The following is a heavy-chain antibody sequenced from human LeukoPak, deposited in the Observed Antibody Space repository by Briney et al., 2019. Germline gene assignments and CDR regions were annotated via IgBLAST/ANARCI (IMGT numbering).Heavy chain of an antibody. CDR2: ISSSGSGDNT. CDR1: GVTLSTYA. J-gene: IGHJ4*02. CDR3: VSFYETY. Sequence: GGSRRLSCAASGVTLSTYAMSWARQAPGKGLEWVSGISSSGSGDNTYYADSVKGRFTISRDSSKNTLFLHMNTLRAEDTAVYYCVSFYETYWGRGTLVTVSS. D-gene: IGHD2/OR15-2a*01. V-gene: IGHV3-23*01.